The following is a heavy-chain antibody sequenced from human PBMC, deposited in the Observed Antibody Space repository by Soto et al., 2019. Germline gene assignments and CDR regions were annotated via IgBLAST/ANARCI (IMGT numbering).Heavy chain of an antibody. CDR3: ASRDPGTSVDY. CDR1: GGSFTSNNW. J-gene: IGHJ4*02. CDR2: IYRTGST. V-gene: IGHV4-4*02. D-gene: IGHD1-7*01. Sequence: QVQLQESGPGLVKPSGTLSLTCAVSGGSFTSNNWWTWVRQPPGQGLEWIGEIYRTGSTNYNPSLESGVTISLDKSENQFSLKVTSLTAADTAVYYCASRDPGTSVDYWGQGTLVTVSS.